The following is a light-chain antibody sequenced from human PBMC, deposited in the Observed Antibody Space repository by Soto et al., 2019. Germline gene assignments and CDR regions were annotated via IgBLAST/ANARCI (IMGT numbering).Light chain of an antibody. V-gene: IGKV3-11*01. J-gene: IGKJ1*01. CDR3: EARCTWAGKT. CDR1: QSVSSY. CDR2: DAS. Sequence: PGKSVALSCSASQSVSSYLAWYQQKPGQAPRLLIYDASNRATGIPARFIFSGSETEFALGIRCRHSDGFAVQIYEARCTWAGKTIGQGTKVDIK.